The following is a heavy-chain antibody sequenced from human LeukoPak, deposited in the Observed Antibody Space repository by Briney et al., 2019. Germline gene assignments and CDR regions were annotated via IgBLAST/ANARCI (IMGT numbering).Heavy chain of an antibody. Sequence: GGSLRLSCAASGLTFSSYAMSWVRQAPGKGLEWVSAISGSGGSTYYADSVKGRFTISRDNSKNTLYLQMNSLRAEDTAVYYCAKDAARQWLVRGVFDYWGQGTLVTVSS. CDR3: AKDAARQWLVRGVFDY. J-gene: IGHJ4*02. D-gene: IGHD6-19*01. V-gene: IGHV3-23*01. CDR2: ISGSGGST. CDR1: GLTFSSYA.